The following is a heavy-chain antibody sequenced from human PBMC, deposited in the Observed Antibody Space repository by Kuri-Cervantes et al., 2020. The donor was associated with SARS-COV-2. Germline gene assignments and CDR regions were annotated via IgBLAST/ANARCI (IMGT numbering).Heavy chain of an antibody. D-gene: IGHD6-19*01. V-gene: IGHV1-69*10. J-gene: IGHJ6*02. CDR1: GGTFSSYA. CDR3: ARLSQESSGWYPPYYYYYGMDV. Sequence: SVKVSCKASGGTFSSYAISWVRQAPGQGLEWMGGIIPILGIANYAQKLQGRVTITADKSTSTAYMELSSLRSEDTAVYYCARLSQESSGWYPPYYYYYGMDVWGQGTTVTVSS. CDR2: IIPILGIA.